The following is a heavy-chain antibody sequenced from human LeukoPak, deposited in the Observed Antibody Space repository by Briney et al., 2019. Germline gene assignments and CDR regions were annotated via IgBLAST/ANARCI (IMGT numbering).Heavy chain of an antibody. CDR1: GFTFSNAW. Sequence: GGSLRLSCAASGFTFSNAWMSWVRQAPGKGLEWVGRIKSQTDGGTTDYAAPVKGRFTISRDDSKNTLYLQMSSLKTEDTALYYCTTDWSGSEYHNYWSQGTLVTVSS. J-gene: IGHJ4*02. V-gene: IGHV3-15*01. CDR3: TTDWSGSEYHNY. D-gene: IGHD3-3*01. CDR2: IKSQTDGGTT.